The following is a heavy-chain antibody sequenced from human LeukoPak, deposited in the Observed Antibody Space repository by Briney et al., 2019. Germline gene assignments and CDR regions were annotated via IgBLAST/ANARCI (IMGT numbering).Heavy chain of an antibody. CDR1: GYTFTGYY. V-gene: IGHV1-2*02. Sequence: ASVKVSCKASGYTFTGYYMHWVRQPPGQGLEWMGWINPNSGGTNYAQKFQGRVTMTRDTSISTAYMELSRLRSDDTAVYYCARDSDDSSGYYYNYWGQGTLVTVSS. D-gene: IGHD3-22*01. CDR2: INPNSGGT. CDR3: ARDSDDSSGYYYNY. J-gene: IGHJ4*02.